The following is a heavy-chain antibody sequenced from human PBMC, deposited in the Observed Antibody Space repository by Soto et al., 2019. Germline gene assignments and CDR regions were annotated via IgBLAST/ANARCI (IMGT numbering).Heavy chain of an antibody. V-gene: IGHV5-51*01. Sequence: GESLKISCKGSGYSFTSYWIGWVRQMPGKGLEWMGIIYPGDSDTRYSPSFQGQVTISADKSISTAYLQWSSLKASDTAMYYCARRPSSTMVRGVLVHDHAFDIWGQGTMVTVSS. D-gene: IGHD3-10*01. CDR1: GYSFTSYW. J-gene: IGHJ3*02. CDR3: ARRPSSTMVRGVLVHDHAFDI. CDR2: IYPGDSDT.